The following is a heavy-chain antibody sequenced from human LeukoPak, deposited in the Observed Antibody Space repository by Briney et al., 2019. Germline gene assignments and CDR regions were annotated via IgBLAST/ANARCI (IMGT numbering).Heavy chain of an antibody. CDR2: IYTGGGR. CDR1: GFTVSSYY. Sequence: GGSLRLSCAASGFTVSSYYMNWVRQAPGKELEWVSVIYTGGGRYYADSVKGRFTISRDNAKNSLYLQMNSLRAEDTAVYYCARDGGSSGTGAYYMDVWGKGTTVTVSS. V-gene: IGHV3-53*01. D-gene: IGHD2-15*01. J-gene: IGHJ6*03. CDR3: ARDGGSSGTGAYYMDV.